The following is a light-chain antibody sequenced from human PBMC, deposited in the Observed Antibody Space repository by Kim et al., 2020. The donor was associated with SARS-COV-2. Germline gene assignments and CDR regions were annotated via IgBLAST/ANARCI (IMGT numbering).Light chain of an antibody. Sequence: QPVLTQSPSASASLGASVKLTCTLSSGHSRYAIAWHQQQPEKGPRYLMKLNSDGSHSKGDGIPDRFSGSSSGAEHYLTISSLQSEDEADYYCQTWGTGIQVFGGGTQLTVL. V-gene: IGLV4-69*01. J-gene: IGLJ3*02. CDR1: SGHSRYA. CDR2: LNSDGSH. CDR3: QTWGTGIQV.